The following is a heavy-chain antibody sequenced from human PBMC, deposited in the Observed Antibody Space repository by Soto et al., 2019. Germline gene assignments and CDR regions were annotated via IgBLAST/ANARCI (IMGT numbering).Heavy chain of an antibody. CDR2: IYPGDSDT. V-gene: IGHV5-51*01. J-gene: IGHJ6*02. Sequence: PGESLKISCKGSGYSFTSYWIGWVRQMPGKGLEWMGIIYPGDSDTRYSPSFQGQVTISADKSISTAYLQWSSLRSDDTAIYYCVRGGILEANRPYYYYGLDVWGQGTPVTVSS. CDR1: GYSFTSYW. CDR3: VRGGILEANRPYYYYGLDV. D-gene: IGHD1-1*01.